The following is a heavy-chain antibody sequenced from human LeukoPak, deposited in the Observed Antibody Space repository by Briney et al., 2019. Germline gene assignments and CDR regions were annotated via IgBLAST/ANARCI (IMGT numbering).Heavy chain of an antibody. Sequence: PSETLSLTCTVSGGSISSYYWSWIRQPPGKGLEWIGYIYYSGSTNYNPSLKSRVTISVDTSKNQFSLKLSSVTAADTAVYYCARGGRTTVIENYYYYGMDVWGQGTTVTVSS. CDR2: IYYSGST. J-gene: IGHJ6*02. V-gene: IGHV4-59*01. CDR3: ARGGRTTVIENYYYYGMDV. D-gene: IGHD4-17*01. CDR1: GGSISSYY.